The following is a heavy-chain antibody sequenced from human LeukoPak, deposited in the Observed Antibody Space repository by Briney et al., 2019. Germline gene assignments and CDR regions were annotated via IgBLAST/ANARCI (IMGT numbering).Heavy chain of an antibody. CDR3: TTEDYGDYVPDY. V-gene: IGHV3-15*01. D-gene: IGHD4-17*01. Sequence: GGSLRLSCAASGFTFSKAWMSWVRQAPGKGLEWVGQIKSKTDGGTTDYAAPVKGRFTISRDDSKSSLYLLMNSLKTEDTAVYYCTTEDYGDYVPDYWGQGTLVTVPS. CDR1: GFTFSKAW. CDR2: IKSKTDGGTT. J-gene: IGHJ4*02.